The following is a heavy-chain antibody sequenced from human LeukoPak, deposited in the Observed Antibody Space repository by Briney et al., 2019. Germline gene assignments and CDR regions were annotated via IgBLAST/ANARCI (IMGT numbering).Heavy chain of an antibody. D-gene: IGHD6-13*01. CDR2: ISWDGGST. CDR3: AKDMAQQLALDY. CDR1: GFTFDDYA. Sequence: GGSLRLSCAASGFTFDDYAMHWVRQAPGKGLEWVSLISWDGGSTYYADSVKGRFTNSRDNSKNSLYLQMNCLRAEDTALYYCAKDMAQQLALDYWGQGTLVTVSS. J-gene: IGHJ4*02. V-gene: IGHV3-43D*04.